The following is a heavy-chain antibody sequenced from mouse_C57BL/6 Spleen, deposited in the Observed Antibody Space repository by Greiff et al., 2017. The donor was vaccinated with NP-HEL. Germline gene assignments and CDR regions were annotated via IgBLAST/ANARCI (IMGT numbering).Heavy chain of an antibody. Sequence: QVQLQQPGAELVKPGASVKLSCKASGYTFTSYWMHWVKQRPGQGLEWIGMIHPKSGSTNYNEKFKSKATLTVDKSSSTAYMQLSSLTSEDSAVYYCAREGDDYGGFDYWGQGTTLTVSS. CDR2: IHPKSGST. CDR1: GYTFTSYW. J-gene: IGHJ2*01. CDR3: AREGDDYGGFDY. D-gene: IGHD2-4*01. V-gene: IGHV1-64*01.